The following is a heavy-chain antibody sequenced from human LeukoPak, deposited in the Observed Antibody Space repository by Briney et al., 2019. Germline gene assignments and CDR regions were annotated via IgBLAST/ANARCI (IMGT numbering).Heavy chain of an antibody. J-gene: IGHJ4*02. D-gene: IGHD3-10*01. Sequence: ASVKVSCKASGYTFTSYYMHWVRQAPGQGLEWMGIINPSGGSTSYAQKFQGRVTMTRDMSTSTVYMELSSLRSEDTAVYYCAVVHYGSGSRLYYFDYWGQGTLVTVSS. V-gene: IGHV1-46*01. CDR1: GYTFTSYY. CDR3: AVVHYGSGSRLYYFDY. CDR2: INPSGGST.